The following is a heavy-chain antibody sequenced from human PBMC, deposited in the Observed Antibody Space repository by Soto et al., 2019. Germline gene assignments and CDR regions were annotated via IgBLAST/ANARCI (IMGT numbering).Heavy chain of an antibody. CDR3: ASTNGSGSSHQYYYYYYMDV. D-gene: IGHD3-10*01. CDR1: GFTFSSYD. Sequence: GGSLRLSCAASGFTFSSYDMHWVRQASGKGLEWVSAIGTAGDTYYPGSVKVQFTISRENAKNSLYLQMNSLKAGDTAEYYCASTNGSGSSHQYYYYYYMDVWGKGTTVTVSS. CDR2: IGTAGDT. V-gene: IGHV3-13*01. J-gene: IGHJ6*03.